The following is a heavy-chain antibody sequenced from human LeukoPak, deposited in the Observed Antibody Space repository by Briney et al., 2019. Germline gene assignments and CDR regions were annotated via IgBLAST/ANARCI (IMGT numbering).Heavy chain of an antibody. D-gene: IGHD3-22*01. CDR3: ARGGGYYYDSSGLN. V-gene: IGHV3-30-3*01. J-gene: IGHJ4*02. Sequence: GGSLRLSCAASGFTFSSYAMHWVRQAPGKGLEWVAVISYDGSNKYYADSVKGRFTISRDNSKNTLYLQMNSLRAEDTAVYYCARGGGYYYDSSGLNWGQGTLVTVSS. CDR1: GFTFSSYA. CDR2: ISYDGSNK.